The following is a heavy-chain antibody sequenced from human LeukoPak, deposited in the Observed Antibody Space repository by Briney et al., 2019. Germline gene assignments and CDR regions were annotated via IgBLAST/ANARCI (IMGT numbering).Heavy chain of an antibody. CDR1: GFTFSSSA. D-gene: IGHD1-26*01. J-gene: IGHJ4*02. CDR2: ISASGGST. Sequence: GGSLRLSCAASGFTFSSSAMSWVRQVPGKGLEWVSGISASGGSTYYADSVRGRFTISRDNSKNTLYVQMNSLRDEDTAVCYCAKDQRWESPHYLDSWGQGTLVTVSS. V-gene: IGHV3-23*01. CDR3: AKDQRWESPHYLDS.